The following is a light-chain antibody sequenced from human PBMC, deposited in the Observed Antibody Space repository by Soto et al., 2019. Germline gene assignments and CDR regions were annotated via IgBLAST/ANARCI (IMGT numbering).Light chain of an antibody. CDR1: QSLLHSNGYNY. CDR2: SDS. V-gene: IGKV2-28*01. Sequence: DIVMTQSPLSLPVTPGEPASISCRSSQSLLHSNGYNYLVWYLQKPGQSPQLLIYSDSSRASGVPDRFSGSGSGTDFTLKISRVEAEDVGVYYCMQALQTPYTFGQGTKLEIK. CDR3: MQALQTPYT. J-gene: IGKJ2*01.